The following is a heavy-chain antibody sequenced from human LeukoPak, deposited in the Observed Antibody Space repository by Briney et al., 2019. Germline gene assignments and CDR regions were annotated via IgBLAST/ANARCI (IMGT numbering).Heavy chain of an antibody. CDR3: ARNAKQQGNWFDP. D-gene: IGHD6-13*01. CDR2: INPNSGGT. J-gene: IGHJ5*02. CDR1: GYTFTVSY. V-gene: IGHV1-2*02. Sequence: ASVKVSCKASGYTFTVSYMHWVRQAPGQGLEWMGWINPNSGGTNYAQKFQGRVTMTRDTSITTAYMDLSRLRSDDTAVYYCARNAKQQGNWFDPWGQGTLVTVPS.